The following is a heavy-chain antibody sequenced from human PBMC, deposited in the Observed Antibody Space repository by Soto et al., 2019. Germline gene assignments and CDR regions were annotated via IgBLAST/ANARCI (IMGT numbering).Heavy chain of an antibody. CDR2: IYYSGST. J-gene: IGHJ3*02. Sequence: SETLSLTCTFSVGSISSYYWSCIRHPPGKGLEWIGYIYYSGSTNYSPSLKSRVTISVDTSKNQFSLKLSSVTAEDTAVYYCARCRHYYHSSGIYGAFDIWGQGTMVIVS. CDR3: ARCRHYYHSSGIYGAFDI. D-gene: IGHD3-22*01. CDR1: VGSISSYY. V-gene: IGHV4-59*01.